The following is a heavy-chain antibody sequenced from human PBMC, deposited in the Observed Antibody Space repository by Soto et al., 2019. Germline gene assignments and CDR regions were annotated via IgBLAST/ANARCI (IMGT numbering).Heavy chain of an antibody. V-gene: IGHV4-30-4*01. J-gene: IGHJ4*02. Sequence: SETLSLTCTVSGGSISSGDYYWSWIRQPPGKGLEWIGYIYYSGSTYYNPSLKSRVTISVDTSKNQFSLKLSSVTAADTAVYYCARYGYYDSSGYFDYWGQGTPVTVSS. CDR2: IYYSGST. CDR3: ARYGYYDSSGYFDY. CDR1: GGSISSGDYY. D-gene: IGHD3-22*01.